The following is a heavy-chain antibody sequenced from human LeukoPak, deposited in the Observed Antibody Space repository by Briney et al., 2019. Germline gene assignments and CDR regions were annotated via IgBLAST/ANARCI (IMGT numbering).Heavy chain of an antibody. CDR1: GGSISSYY. Sequence: SETLSLTCTVSGGSISSYYWTRIRQPPGKGLEWIGSIYYSGSTYYNPSLKSRVSISVDTSKNQFSLKLSSVTAADTAVYYCARRLDPWGQGTLVTVSS. CDR2: IYYSGST. V-gene: IGHV4-39*01. J-gene: IGHJ5*02. CDR3: ARRLDP.